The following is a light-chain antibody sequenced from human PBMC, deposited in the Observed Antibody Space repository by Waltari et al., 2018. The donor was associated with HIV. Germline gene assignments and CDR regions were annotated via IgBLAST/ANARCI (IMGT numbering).Light chain of an antibody. Sequence: QSALTQPASVSGSPGQSITISCTGTSSDVGGYNYVSWYQQHPGKAPKLLIYRNSQRPSGVRDRFSGSKSGTSASLAINDLRSEDEAEYHCAAWDDSLSGWVFGGGTNLTVL. CDR3: AAWDDSLSGWV. CDR1: SSDVGGYNY. J-gene: IGLJ3*02. V-gene: IGLV2-14*01. CDR2: RNS.